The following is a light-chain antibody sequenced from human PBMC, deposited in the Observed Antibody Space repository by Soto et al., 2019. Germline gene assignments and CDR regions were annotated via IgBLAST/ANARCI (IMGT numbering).Light chain of an antibody. V-gene: IGKV1-6*01. Sequence: AIPMTQSPSSLSASVGDGVTITCRASQGITNDLGWYQQKPGKAPKLLIYAASSLQSGVPSRFSGSGSGTDFPLTISSLQPEDFATYYCLQDYNYPHTFGQGTRLETK. CDR1: QGITND. J-gene: IGKJ5*01. CDR2: AAS. CDR3: LQDYNYPHT.